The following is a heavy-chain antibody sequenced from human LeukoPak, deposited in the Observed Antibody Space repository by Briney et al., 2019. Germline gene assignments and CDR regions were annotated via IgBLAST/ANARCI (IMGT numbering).Heavy chain of an antibody. J-gene: IGHJ4*02. V-gene: IGHV3-74*01. CDR3: ARASWSIAARPVFY. D-gene: IGHD6-6*01. CDR2: INSSGSST. CDR1: GFTFSSYC. Sequence: QPGGSLRLSCAASGFTFSSYCMRWVRQAPGKGLVWVSRINSSGSSTNYADSVKGRFTISRDNTKNTLYLQMNSLRAEDTAVYYCARASWSIAARPVFYWGQGTLPTVSS.